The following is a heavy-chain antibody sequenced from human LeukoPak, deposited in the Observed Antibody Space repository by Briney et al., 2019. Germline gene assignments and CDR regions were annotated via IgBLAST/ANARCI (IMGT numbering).Heavy chain of an antibody. D-gene: IGHD3-22*01. CDR3: ARDHYYDSSGYYGGY. CDR2: IIPIFGIA. J-gene: IGHJ4*02. CDR1: GGTFSSYA. Sequence: ASVKVSCKASGGTFSSYAISWVRQAPGQGLEWMGRIIPIFGIATYAQKFQGRVTITADKSTSTAYMELSSLRSEDTAVYYCARDHYYDSSGYYGGYWGQGTLVTVSS. V-gene: IGHV1-69*04.